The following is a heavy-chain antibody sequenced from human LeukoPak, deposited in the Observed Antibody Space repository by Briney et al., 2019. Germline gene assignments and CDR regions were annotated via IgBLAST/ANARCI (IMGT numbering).Heavy chain of an antibody. Sequence: GGSLRLSCVASGFTFEICAMTWVRQAPGKGLEWVASVGSPGETYYAESVRGRFSVSRDNSQNTLCLQLNSLTAEDTAVYYCTKDATPGNSVWDYFSWWGQGTLVTVSS. J-gene: IGHJ4*02. D-gene: IGHD3-16*01. CDR3: TKDATPGNSVWDYFSW. V-gene: IGHV3-23*01. CDR1: GFTFEICA. CDR2: VGSPGET.